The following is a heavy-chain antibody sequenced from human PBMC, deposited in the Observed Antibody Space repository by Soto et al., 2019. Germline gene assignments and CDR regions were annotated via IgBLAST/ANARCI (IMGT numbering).Heavy chain of an antibody. Sequence: SETLSLTCTVSGVSISSGGYYWSWIRQHPGKGLEWIGYIYYSGSTYYNPSLKSRVTISVDTSKNQFSLKLNSVTAADTAVYYCARVSRSHIDYWGQGTLVTVSS. D-gene: IGHD2-15*01. J-gene: IGHJ4*02. V-gene: IGHV4-31*03. CDR2: IYYSGST. CDR3: ARVSRSHIDY. CDR1: GVSISSGGYY.